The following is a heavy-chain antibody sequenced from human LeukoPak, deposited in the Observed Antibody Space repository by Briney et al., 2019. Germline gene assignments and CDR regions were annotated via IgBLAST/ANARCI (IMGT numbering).Heavy chain of an antibody. D-gene: IGHD2-15*01. Sequence: SETLSLXCTVSGGSNSSNDYYWGWIRQPPGKGLEWIGTIFYRGSTFYNPSLMSRVIISVDTSKNQFSLKLSSVTAADTAVYYCARQTSDGLLEYWGQGSLVTVSS. CDR3: ARQTSDGLLEY. CDR2: IFYRGST. CDR1: GGSNSSNDYY. J-gene: IGHJ4*02. V-gene: IGHV4-39*01.